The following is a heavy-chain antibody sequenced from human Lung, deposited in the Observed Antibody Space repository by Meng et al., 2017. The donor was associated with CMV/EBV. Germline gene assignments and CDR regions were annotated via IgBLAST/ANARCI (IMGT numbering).Heavy chain of an antibody. D-gene: IGHD3-16*01. V-gene: IGHV3-21*04. CDR1: GFTFSAYA. Sequence: ESLKISCAASGFTFSAYAMNWVRQTPGKGLEWVSSISTTSTYIYYSDSVKGRFTISRDNAKNSLYLQMSSRRAEDTALYYCARSWDGMDVWGQGTTVTVSS. CDR3: ARSWDGMDV. J-gene: IGHJ6*02. CDR2: ISTTSTYI.